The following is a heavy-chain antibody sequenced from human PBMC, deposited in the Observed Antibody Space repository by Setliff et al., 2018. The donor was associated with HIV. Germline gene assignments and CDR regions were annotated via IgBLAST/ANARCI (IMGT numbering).Heavy chain of an antibody. J-gene: IGHJ4*02. D-gene: IGHD7-27*01. CDR2: INHSGST. Sequence: SETLSLTCAVYGGSFSDYYWNWIRQPPGKGLEWIGEINHSGSTNYNPSLKSRVTISLDTSKNQFSLKLSSMTAADTAVYYCAKLTPFDYWGQGTLVTVSS. V-gene: IGHV4-34*01. CDR1: GGSFSDYY. CDR3: AKLTPFDY.